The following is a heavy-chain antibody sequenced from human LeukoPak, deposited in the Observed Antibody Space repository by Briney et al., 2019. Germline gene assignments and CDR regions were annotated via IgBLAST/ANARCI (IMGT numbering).Heavy chain of an antibody. J-gene: IGHJ6*03. Sequence: SETLSLTCTVSAGSISSSTYYWGWVRQPPGKGLEWIGIIYYSGSTHYSPSLKSRVTISVDTSKNQFSLKLTSVTAADTAVYYCARAWGPNYFYYYMDVWGKGTTVTVSS. CDR3: ARAWGPNYFYYYMDV. D-gene: IGHD3-16*01. CDR1: AGSISSSTYY. CDR2: IYYSGST. V-gene: IGHV4-39*01.